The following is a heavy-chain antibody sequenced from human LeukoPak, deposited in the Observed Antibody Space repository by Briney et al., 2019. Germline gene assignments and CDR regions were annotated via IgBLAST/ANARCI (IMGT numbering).Heavy chain of an antibody. V-gene: IGHV3-21*01. CDR1: GFTFSDYT. Sequence: GSLRLSCAASGFTFSDYTLNWVRQAPGKGLEWVSSISYSSEYIYYADSVEGRFTISRDNAKNSLHLQMNSLRAEDTAIYYCATDRGGYDPLDYWGQGTLVTVSS. D-gene: IGHD5-12*01. J-gene: IGHJ4*02. CDR2: ISYSSEYI. CDR3: ATDRGGYDPLDY.